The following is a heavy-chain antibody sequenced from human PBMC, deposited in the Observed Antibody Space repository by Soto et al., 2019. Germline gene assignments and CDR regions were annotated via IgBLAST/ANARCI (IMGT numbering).Heavy chain of an antibody. CDR1: GFTFSNAW. CDR2: IKSKTDGGTT. J-gene: IGHJ5*02. CDR3: AREPRVTRLRRNNRFDWFDP. D-gene: IGHD3-10*01. Sequence: GGSLRLSCAASGFTFSNAWMNWVRQAPGKGLEWVGRIKSKTDGGTTDYAAPVKGRFTISRDDSKNTLYLQMNSLKTEDTAVYYCAREPRVTRLRRNNRFDWFDPWGQGTLVTVSS. V-gene: IGHV3-15*07.